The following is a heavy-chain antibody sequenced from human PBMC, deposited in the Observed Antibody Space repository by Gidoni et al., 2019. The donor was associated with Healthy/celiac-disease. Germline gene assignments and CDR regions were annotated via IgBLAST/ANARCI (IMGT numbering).Heavy chain of an antibody. J-gene: IGHJ6*02. Sequence: QVQLQESGPGLVKPSQNRPITCTVSGGTISRGSYYWGWIRQPAGKGLEWIGRIYTSGSINYNPALKSRVTISVDTSKNQFSLKLSSVTAADTAVYYCARADQLQILYGMDVWGQGTTVTVSS. V-gene: IGHV4-61*02. CDR2: IYTSGSI. CDR3: ARADQLQILYGMDV. D-gene: IGHD2-2*01. CDR1: GGTISRGSYY.